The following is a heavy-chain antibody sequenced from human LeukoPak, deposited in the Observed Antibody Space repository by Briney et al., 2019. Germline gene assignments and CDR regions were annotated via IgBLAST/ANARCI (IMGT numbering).Heavy chain of an antibody. CDR3: ARGGRVAAAGRYNWFDP. CDR1: GYTFTSYD. CDR2: MNPNSGNT. V-gene: IGHV1-8*01. J-gene: IGHJ5*02. D-gene: IGHD6-13*01. Sequence: GASVKVSCKASGYTFTSYDINWVRQATGQGLEWMGWMNPNSGNTGYTQKFQGRVTMTRNTSISTAYMELSSLRSEDTAVYYCARGGRVAAAGRYNWFDPWGQGTLVTVSS.